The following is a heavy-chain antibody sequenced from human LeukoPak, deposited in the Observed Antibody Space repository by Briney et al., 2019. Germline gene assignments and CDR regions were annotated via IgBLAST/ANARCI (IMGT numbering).Heavy chain of an antibody. CDR3: ARKAIAARYYYYMDV. D-gene: IGHD6-6*01. V-gene: IGHV1-69*13. Sequence: ASVKVSCKASGGTFSSYAISWVRQAPGQGLEWMGGIIPIFGTANYAQKFQGRVTITADESTSTAYMELSSLRSEDTAVYYCARKAIAARYYYYMDVWGKGTTVTVSS. CDR2: IIPIFGTA. CDR1: GGTFSSYA. J-gene: IGHJ6*03.